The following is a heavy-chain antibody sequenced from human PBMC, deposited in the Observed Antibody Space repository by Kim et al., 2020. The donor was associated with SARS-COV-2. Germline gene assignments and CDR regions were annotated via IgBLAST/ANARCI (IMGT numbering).Heavy chain of an antibody. J-gene: IGHJ4*02. CDR3: ARGCNWVNDY. CDR1: GGSLSNYY. D-gene: IGHD1-20*01. V-gene: IGHV4-59*13. CDR2: IYDSGTT. Sequence: SETLSLTCTVSGGSLSNYYWSWLRQPPGKGLEGIGYIYDSGTTNYNPSLKSRVTVSVDTSKNQFSLELTSVTAADTAVYYCARGCNWVNDYWGQGTLVTVSS.